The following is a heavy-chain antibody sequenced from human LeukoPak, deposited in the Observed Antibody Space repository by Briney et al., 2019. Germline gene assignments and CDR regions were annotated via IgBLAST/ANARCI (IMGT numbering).Heavy chain of an antibody. D-gene: IGHD1-14*01. J-gene: IGHJ6*02. CDR1: GGTFSSYA. CDR2: IIPIFGTA. CDR3: ARAEPYRIPYSYYGMDV. Sequence: SVKVSCKASGGTFSSYAISWVRQAPGQGLEWMGGIIPIFGTANYAQKFQGRVTITADESTSTAYMELSRLRSEDTAVYYCARAEPYRIPYSYYGMDVSGPGTPVTVSS. V-gene: IGHV1-69*13.